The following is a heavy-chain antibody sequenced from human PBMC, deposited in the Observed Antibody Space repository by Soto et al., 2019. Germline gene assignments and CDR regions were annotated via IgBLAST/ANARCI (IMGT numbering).Heavy chain of an antibody. CDR3: ARDQRLGYCSSTSCYYNDY. J-gene: IGHJ4*02. Sequence: GGSLRLSCAASGFTFSDYYLSWIRQAPGKGLEWVSYISSSSSYTNYADSVKGRFTISRDNAKNSLYLQMNSLRAEDTAVYYCARDQRLGYCSSTSCYYNDYWGQGT. CDR2: ISSSSSYT. D-gene: IGHD2-2*01. CDR1: GFTFSDYY. V-gene: IGHV3-11*05.